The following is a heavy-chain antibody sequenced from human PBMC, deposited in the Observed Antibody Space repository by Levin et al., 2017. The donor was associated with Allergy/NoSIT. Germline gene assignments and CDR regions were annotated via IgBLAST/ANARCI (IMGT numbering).Heavy chain of an antibody. D-gene: IGHD6-13*01. V-gene: IGHV2-5*02. CDR1: GFSLSTSGVG. Sequence: GSGPTLVKPTQTLTLTCTFSGFSLSTSGVGVGWIRQPPGKALEWLALIYWDDDKRYSPSLKSRLTISKDTPTNQVALTMTNLDPVYTAPSYCSPSRIAAAGTFDCWGQGTLITVSS. CDR2: IYWDDDK. J-gene: IGHJ4*02. CDR3: SPSRIAAAGTFDC.